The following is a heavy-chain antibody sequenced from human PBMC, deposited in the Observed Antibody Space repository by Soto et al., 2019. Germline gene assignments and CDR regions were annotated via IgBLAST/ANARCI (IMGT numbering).Heavy chain of an antibody. CDR3: ARGSGYYRNFDS. J-gene: IGHJ4*02. V-gene: IGHV4-31*02. CDR1: GGSITSGGYS. Sequence: QVQLQESGPGLVKPSQTLSLTCSVSGGSITSGGYSWTWIRHQPGKALQWIGYVFDSGKTYYNPSRKGRLKISVNTAKNLFSLELSSVTAADTAGYFCARGSGYYRNFDSWGQGTLVSVSS. D-gene: IGHD3-3*01. CDR2: VFDSGKT.